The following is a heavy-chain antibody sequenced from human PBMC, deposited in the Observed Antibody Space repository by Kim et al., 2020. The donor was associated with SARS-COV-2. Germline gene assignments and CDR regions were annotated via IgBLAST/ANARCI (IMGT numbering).Heavy chain of an antibody. V-gene: IGHV3-15*01. CDR2: IKSKTDGGTT. CDR3: TTDPSNEWIQLWLGDYYYGIDV. D-gene: IGHD5-18*01. Sequence: GGSLRLSCAASGFTFSNAWMSWVRQAPGKGLEWVGRIKSKTDGGTTDYAAPVKGRFTISRDDSKNTLYLQMNSLKTEDTAVYYSTTDPSNEWIQLWLGDYYYGIDVWGQGTTVTVSS. J-gene: IGHJ6*02. CDR1: GFTFSNAW.